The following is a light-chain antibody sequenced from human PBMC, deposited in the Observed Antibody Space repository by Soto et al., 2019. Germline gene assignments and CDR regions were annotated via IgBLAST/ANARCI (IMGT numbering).Light chain of an antibody. V-gene: IGLV2-23*01. CDR3: CSYAGSSTWG. CDR2: EGS. J-gene: IGLJ3*02. CDR1: SSDVGSYNL. Sequence: QSALTQPASVSGSPGQSITISCTGTSSDVGSYNLVSWYQQHPGKAPKLMIYEGSKRPSGVSNRFSGSKSGNTASLTISGRQAEDEADYYCCSYAGSSTWGFGGGTKVTVL.